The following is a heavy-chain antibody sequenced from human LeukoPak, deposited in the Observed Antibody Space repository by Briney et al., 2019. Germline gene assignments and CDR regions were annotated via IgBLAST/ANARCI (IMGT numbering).Heavy chain of an antibody. CDR2: ISYDGSNK. D-gene: IGHD3-10*01. V-gene: IGHV3-30*18. Sequence: GRSLRLSCAASGFTFSSYGMHWVRQAPGKGLEWVAVISYDGSNKYYADSVKGRFTISRDNSKNTLYLQMISLRAEDTAVYYCAKDIGDIWFGELFGYWGQGTLVTVSS. CDR3: AKDIGDIWFGELFGY. J-gene: IGHJ4*02. CDR1: GFTFSSYG.